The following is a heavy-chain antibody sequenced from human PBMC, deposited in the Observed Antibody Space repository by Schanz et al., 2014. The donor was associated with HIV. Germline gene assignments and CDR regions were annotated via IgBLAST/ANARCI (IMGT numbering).Heavy chain of an antibody. CDR1: GFTFSSYG. D-gene: IGHD3-22*01. CDR2: ISYDGSNK. V-gene: IGHV3-30*18. CDR3: TKDASDREKAFDY. J-gene: IGHJ4*02. Sequence: VQLLESGGGLVQPGRSLRLSCAASGFTFSSYGMHWVRQAPGKGLEWVEVISYDGSNKYYADSVKGRFAISRDNSKNTLYLQMNSLRAEDTAVYYCTKDASDREKAFDYWGQGTLVTVSS.